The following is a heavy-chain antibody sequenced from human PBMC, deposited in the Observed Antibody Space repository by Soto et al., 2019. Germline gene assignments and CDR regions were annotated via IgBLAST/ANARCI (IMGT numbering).Heavy chain of an antibody. D-gene: IGHD3-22*01. J-gene: IGHJ4*02. V-gene: IGHV3-23*01. CDR2: ISGSGGST. CDR3: AKDQDNKARGRLNWMIVALWNY. CDR1: GFTFSSYA. Sequence: SGGSLRLSCAASGFTFSSYAMSWVRQAPGKGLEWVSAISGSGGSTYYADSVKGRFTISRDNSKNTLYLQMNSLRAEDTAVYYCAKDQDNKARGRLNWMIVALWNYWGQGTLVTVSS.